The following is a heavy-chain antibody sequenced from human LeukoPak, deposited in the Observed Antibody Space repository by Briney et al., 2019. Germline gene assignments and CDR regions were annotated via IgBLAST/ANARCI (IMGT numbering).Heavy chain of an antibody. Sequence: SQTLSLTCTVSGASITNDDYYWSWIRQHPGKGLEWIGYIYFSGNTYYNPTLKSRASVPVDTSKSQFSLRLTSVTAADTAVYYCARRAPYWFDPWGQGTLVIVSS. D-gene: IGHD3-16*01. CDR3: ARRAPYWFDP. J-gene: IGHJ5*02. V-gene: IGHV4-31*03. CDR1: GASITNDDYY. CDR2: IYFSGNT.